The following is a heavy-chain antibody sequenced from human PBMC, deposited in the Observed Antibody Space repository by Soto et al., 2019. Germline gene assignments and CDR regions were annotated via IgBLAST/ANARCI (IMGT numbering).Heavy chain of an antibody. Sequence: SETLSLTCTVSGGSISNYYWNWIRQPPWKGLEWIGYISYTGRPNYNPSLESRVTVSVDTSKNQFSLKLSSVTAADTAIYYCARGGTYSDLLIRDCFDPWGQGTLVTVSS. D-gene: IGHD6-13*01. CDR1: GGSISNYY. CDR2: ISYTGRP. J-gene: IGHJ5*02. V-gene: IGHV4-59*01. CDR3: ARGGTYSDLLIRDCFDP.